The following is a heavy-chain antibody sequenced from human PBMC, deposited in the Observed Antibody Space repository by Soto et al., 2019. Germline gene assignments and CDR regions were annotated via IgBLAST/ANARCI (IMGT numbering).Heavy chain of an antibody. CDR3: AREAGYCSRTSCYRRAFDT. V-gene: IGHV3-74*01. Sequence: HPGGSLRLSCAASGFTFSSYWMHWVRQAPGKGLVWVSRINTDGGSTSYADSVKGRFTISRDNAKNTLFLQMTGLRVDDTSVYYCAREAGYCSRTSCYRRAFDTWGQGTMVTVSS. J-gene: IGHJ3*02. CDR2: INTDGGST. CDR1: GFTFSSYW. D-gene: IGHD2-2*01.